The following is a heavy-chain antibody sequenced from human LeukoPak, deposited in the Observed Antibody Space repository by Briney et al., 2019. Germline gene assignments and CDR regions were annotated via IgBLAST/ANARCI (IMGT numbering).Heavy chain of an antibody. J-gene: IGHJ6*03. V-gene: IGHV3-7*01. CDR1: GFTFTTYW. CDR2: INQDGSEK. CDR3: ARAGMDVPERYYYYYMDV. Sequence: GGSLRLSCAASGFTFTTYWMSWVRQAPGKELEWVANINQDGSEKYFVDSVKGRFTISRDNAKNSLYLQMNSLGAEDTAVYYCARAGMDVPERYYYYYMDVWGKGTTVTVSS. D-gene: IGHD1-14*01.